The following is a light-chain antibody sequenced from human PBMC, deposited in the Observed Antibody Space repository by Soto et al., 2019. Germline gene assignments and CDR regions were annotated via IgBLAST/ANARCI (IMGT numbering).Light chain of an antibody. J-gene: IGKJ2*01. CDR3: QQYKAYPYT. CDR2: KAS. Sequence: DIQMTQSPSTLPASVGDRVSITCRASHSISSWLAWYQQKPGKAPKLLIYKASSLESGVPSRFSGSGSGTEFTLTISSLQPDDFATYYCQQYKAYPYTFGQGTKVDI. CDR1: HSISSW. V-gene: IGKV1-5*03.